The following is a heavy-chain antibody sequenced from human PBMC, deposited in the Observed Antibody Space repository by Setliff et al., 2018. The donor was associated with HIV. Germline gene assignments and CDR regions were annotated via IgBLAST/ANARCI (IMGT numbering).Heavy chain of an antibody. CDR1: GYSISSGYY. CDR3: ARDLPPYY. J-gene: IGHJ4*02. CDR2: IYYSVTT. Sequence: PSETLSLTCAVSGYSISSGYYWDWIRQPPGKGLEWIGSIYYSVTTYYNPSLKSRVTISVETSKNQFSLKLTSVTAADTAVYYCARDLPPYYWGQGTLVTVSS. V-gene: IGHV4-38-2*02.